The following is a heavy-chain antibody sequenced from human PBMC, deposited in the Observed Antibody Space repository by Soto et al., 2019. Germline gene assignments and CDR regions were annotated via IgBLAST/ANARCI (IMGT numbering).Heavy chain of an antibody. CDR1: GFTFSSYG. V-gene: IGHV3-33*01. D-gene: IGHD3-16*01. Sequence: GGSLRLPCAASGFTFSSYGIHWVRQAPGKGLEWVAFIWHDGGNKFYAESVKGRFTISRDNSKNTLYLQMTSLSAEDTAMYYCARDGDVNTGFGKDYWGQGTLVTVSS. J-gene: IGHJ4*02. CDR2: IWHDGGNK. CDR3: ARDGDVNTGFGKDY.